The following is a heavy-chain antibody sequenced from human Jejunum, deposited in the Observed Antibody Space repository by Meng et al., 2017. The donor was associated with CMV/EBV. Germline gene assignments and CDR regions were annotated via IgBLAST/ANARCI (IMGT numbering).Heavy chain of an antibody. CDR3: ARGLNWLDP. D-gene: IGHD3-10*01. Sequence: SGEASGLTFSSFAMSWVRQAPGKGLEWVSGSSSGSTYYAGSVKGRFSISRDNSKSTLFLQMNSLRDEDTAVYYCARGLNWLDPWGQGTRVTVSS. V-gene: IGHV3-23*01. CDR2: SSSGST. CDR1: GLTFSSFA. J-gene: IGHJ5*02.